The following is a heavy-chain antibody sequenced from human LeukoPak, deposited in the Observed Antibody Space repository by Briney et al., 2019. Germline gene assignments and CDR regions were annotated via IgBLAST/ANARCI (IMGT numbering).Heavy chain of an antibody. D-gene: IGHD6-13*01. V-gene: IGHV1-8*01. CDR1: GYTFTSYD. CDR2: MNPNSGNT. J-gene: IGHJ6*02. CDR3: ARVAGSSSWYAYYYGMDV. Sequence: ASVKVSCKASGYTFTSYDINWVRQATGQGLEWMGWMNPNSGNTGYAQKFQGRVTMTRSTSISTAYMELSSLRSEDTAVYYCARVAGSSSWYAYYYGMDVWGQGTTVTVSS.